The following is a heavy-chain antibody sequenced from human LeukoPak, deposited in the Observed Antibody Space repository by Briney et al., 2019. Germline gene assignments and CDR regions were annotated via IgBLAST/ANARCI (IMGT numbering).Heavy chain of an antibody. D-gene: IGHD3-16*01. CDR2: IYYTGST. Sequence: SETLSLTCTISGGSISTYYRSWIRQPPGKGLEWIGYIYYTGSTNYNPSLKSRVTFSVDTSKNHFSLKLSSVTAADTAVYYCARGDKDWFDPWGQGTLVTVSS. CDR3: ARGDKDWFDP. CDR1: GGSISTYY. V-gene: IGHV4-59*08. J-gene: IGHJ5*02.